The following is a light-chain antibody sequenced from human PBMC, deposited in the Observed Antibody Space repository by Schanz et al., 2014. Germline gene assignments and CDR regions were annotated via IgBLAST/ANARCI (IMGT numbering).Light chain of an antibody. CDR3: AAWDDSLSGSFV. J-gene: IGLJ1*01. Sequence: QSVLTQSPSASGTPGQRVTISCSGSSSNIGRNYVNWYQQVPGTTPKLLIYSNNQRPSGVPDRFSGSKSGTSASLAISGLRSEDEGDYYCAAWDDSLSGSFVFGTGTQLT. V-gene: IGLV1-47*02. CDR1: SSNIGRNY. CDR2: SNN.